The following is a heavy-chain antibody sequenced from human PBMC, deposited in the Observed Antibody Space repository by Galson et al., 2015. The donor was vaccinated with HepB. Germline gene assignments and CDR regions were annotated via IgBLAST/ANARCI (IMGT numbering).Heavy chain of an antibody. J-gene: IGHJ4*02. V-gene: IGHV3-23*01. CDR1: GFTFSRYV. CDR2: ISGTDGST. CDR3: AKDPHLVWFGELNFDY. D-gene: IGHD3-10*01. Sequence: SLRLSCAASGFTFSRYVMSWVRQAPGKGLEWVSSISGTDGSTYFVDSVKGRFTISRDNSKNTLSLQMNSLRVEDTATYYCAKDPHLVWFGELNFDYWGQGTLVTVSS.